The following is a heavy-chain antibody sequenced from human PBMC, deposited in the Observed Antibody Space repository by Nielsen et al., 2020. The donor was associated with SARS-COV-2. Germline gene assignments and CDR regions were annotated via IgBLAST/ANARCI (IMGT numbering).Heavy chain of an antibody. D-gene: IGHD3-22*01. J-gene: IGHJ4*02. Sequence: SETLSLTCTVSGGSISSGDYYWSWIRQPPGKGLEWIGYIYYSGSTYYNPSLKSRVTISVDTSKNQFSLRLSSVTAADTAVYYCARHAPGYYDYWGQGTLVTVSS. V-gene: IGHV4-30-4*01. CDR1: GGSISSGDYY. CDR3: ARHAPGYYDY. CDR2: IYYSGST.